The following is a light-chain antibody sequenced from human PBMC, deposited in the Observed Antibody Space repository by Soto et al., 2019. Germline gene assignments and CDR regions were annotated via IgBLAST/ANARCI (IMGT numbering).Light chain of an antibody. V-gene: IGKV3-20*01. CDR1: QSVSSSY. J-gene: IGKJ4*01. CDR2: GAS. CDR3: QQYWSSPPT. Sequence: EIVLTQSPGTLSLSPGERATLSCRASQSVSSSYLAWYQQKPGQAPRLLIYGASSRATGIPDRFSGSGSGTDFTLTNSRPEPEDFAVYYCQQYWSSPPTFGGGTKVEIK.